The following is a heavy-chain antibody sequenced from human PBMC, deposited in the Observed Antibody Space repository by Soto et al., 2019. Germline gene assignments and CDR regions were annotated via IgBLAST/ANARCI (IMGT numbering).Heavy chain of an antibody. CDR1: GFTFSSFW. V-gene: IGHV3-7*01. CDR3: SRSLDS. Sequence: GGSLRLSCAASGFTFSSFWMDWVRQAPGKGLEWVTNINPDGSEKQYVDSVKGRFTISRDNAKNSLYLQMSSVTAEDSALYYCSRSLDSWGQGTRVTVSS. J-gene: IGHJ4*02. CDR2: INPDGSEK.